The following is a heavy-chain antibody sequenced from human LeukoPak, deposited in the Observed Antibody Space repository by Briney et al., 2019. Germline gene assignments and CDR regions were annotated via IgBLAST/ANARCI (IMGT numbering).Heavy chain of an antibody. V-gene: IGHV4-4*02. CDR1: GGSISSSNW. J-gene: IGHJ5*02. D-gene: IGHD1-20*01. CDR2: IYYSGST. CDR3: ARAGTWYNWNDGWFDP. Sequence: PSETLSLTCDVSGGSISSSNWWSWVRQPPGKGLEWIGEIYYSGSTNYNPSLKSRVTISVDTSKNQFSLKLSSVTAADTAVYYCARAGTWYNWNDGWFDPWGQGTLVTVSS.